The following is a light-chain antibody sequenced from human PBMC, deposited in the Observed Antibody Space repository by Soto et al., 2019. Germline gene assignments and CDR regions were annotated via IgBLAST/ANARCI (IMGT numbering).Light chain of an antibody. CDR2: AAS. J-gene: IGKJ1*01. V-gene: IGKV1-27*01. CDR3: QQYYSFPPT. Sequence: DIEMTQSPSSLSASLGDTVTITCRASQGIGNFLAWYQQKPGDVPKLLIYAASTVQSGGPSRFSGSGSGTDFTLTISCLQSEDFATYYCQQYYSFPPTFGQGTKVDIK. CDR1: QGIGNF.